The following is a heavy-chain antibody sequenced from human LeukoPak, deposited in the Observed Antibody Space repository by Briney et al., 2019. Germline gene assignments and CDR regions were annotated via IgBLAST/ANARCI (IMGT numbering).Heavy chain of an antibody. CDR3: ARHSRSGYYHNWFDP. J-gene: IGHJ5*02. D-gene: IGHD3-22*01. Sequence: SETLSLTCTVSGGSIGSYYWSWIRQPAGKGLEWIGRIYTSGSTNYNPSLKSRVTISVDTSKNQFSLKLSSVTAADTAVYYCARHSRSGYYHNWFDPWGQGTLVTVSS. V-gene: IGHV4-4*07. CDR2: IYTSGST. CDR1: GGSIGSYY.